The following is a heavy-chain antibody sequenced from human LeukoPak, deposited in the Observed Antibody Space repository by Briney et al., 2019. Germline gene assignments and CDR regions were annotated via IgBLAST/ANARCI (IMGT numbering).Heavy chain of an antibody. D-gene: IGHD6-13*01. CDR3: ARSISSSWITFDY. CDR1: GYTFTTYG. Sequence: ASVKVSCKAFGYTFTTYGITWVRQAPGQGLEWMGWISANNGNTNYAQRLQGRVTMTTDTSTSTAYMELRSLRSDDTAVYYCARSISSSWITFDYWGQGTLVTVSS. V-gene: IGHV1-18*01. J-gene: IGHJ4*02. CDR2: ISANNGNT.